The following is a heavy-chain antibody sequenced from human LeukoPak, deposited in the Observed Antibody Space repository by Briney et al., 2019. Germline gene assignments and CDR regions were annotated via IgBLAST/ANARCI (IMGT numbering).Heavy chain of an antibody. J-gene: IGHJ6*02. CDR1: GYTFTSYG. V-gene: IGHV1-18*01. CDR2: ISAYNGNA. CDR3: ARGPIAAAGTGYYYYYGMDV. Sequence: ASVKVSCKASGYTFTSYGISWVRQAPGQGLEWMGWISAYNGNANYAQKLQGRVTMTTDTSTSTAYMELSSLRSEDTAVYYCARGPIAAAGTGYYYYYGMDVWGQGTTVTVSS. D-gene: IGHD6-13*01.